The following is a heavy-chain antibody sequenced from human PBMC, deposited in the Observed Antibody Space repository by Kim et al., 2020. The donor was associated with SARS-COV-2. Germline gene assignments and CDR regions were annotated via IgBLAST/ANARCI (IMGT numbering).Heavy chain of an antibody. CDR3: ARPYYDILSVYYPYY. Sequence: SETLSLTCTVSGGSISSYYWSWIRQPPGKGLEWIGYIYYSGGTNSNPSLTSLVNISVATSQYQFSLKLSSVPAAATAVHYFARPYYDILSVYYPYY. J-gene: IGHJ4*01. V-gene: IGHV4-59*08. CDR1: GGSISSYY. CDR2: IYYSGGT. D-gene: IGHD3-9*01.